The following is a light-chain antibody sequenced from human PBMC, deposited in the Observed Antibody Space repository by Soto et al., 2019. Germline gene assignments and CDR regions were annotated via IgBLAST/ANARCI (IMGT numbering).Light chain of an antibody. CDR1: QSVSSN. J-gene: IGKJ2*01. CDR3: QQYNNWHT. Sequence: EIVMTQSPATLSVSPWERATLSCRASQSVSSNLAWYQQKPDQAPRLLIYGASNRSTGIPARFSGSGSGTEFTLTISSLQSEDFAVYYCQQYNNWHTFGQGTKLEIK. V-gene: IGKV3-15*01. CDR2: GAS.